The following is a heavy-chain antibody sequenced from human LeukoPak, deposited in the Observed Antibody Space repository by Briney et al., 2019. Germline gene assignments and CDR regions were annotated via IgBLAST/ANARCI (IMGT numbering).Heavy chain of an antibody. CDR2: INHSGST. V-gene: IGHV4-34*01. J-gene: IGHJ6*02. D-gene: IGHD3-16*01. Sequence: SETLSLTCGVYGESFSGYYWRWIRQPPGKGVEWIGEINHSGSTNYKPSLKSRVTISVDTSKNQFSLKLSSVTAADTAVYYCARGPARLLTGGDYYYYSMDVWGQGTTVTVSS. CDR3: ARGPARLLTGGDYYYYSMDV. CDR1: GESFSGYY.